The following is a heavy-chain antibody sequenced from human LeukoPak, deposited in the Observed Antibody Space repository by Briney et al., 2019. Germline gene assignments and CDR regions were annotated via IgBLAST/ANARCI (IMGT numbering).Heavy chain of an antibody. D-gene: IGHD3-10*01. Sequence: SGGSLRLSCAASRFTFSTYAMSWVRQAPGKGLEWVSCINGRGVSTYYADSVKGRFTISRDNAKNSLYLQMNSLRAEDTAVYYCATEDYYGSGNDYWGQGTLVTVSS. J-gene: IGHJ4*02. CDR3: ATEDYYGSGNDY. V-gene: IGHV3-23*01. CDR1: RFTFSTYA. CDR2: INGRGVST.